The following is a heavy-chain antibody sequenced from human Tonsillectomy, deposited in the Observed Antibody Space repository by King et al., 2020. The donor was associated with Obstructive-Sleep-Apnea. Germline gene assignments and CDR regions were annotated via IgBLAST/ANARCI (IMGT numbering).Heavy chain of an antibody. CDR1: GFTFSDHY. CDR3: ARASFIPNHYYYGTDV. V-gene: IGHV3-11*01. J-gene: IGHJ6*02. Sequence: VQLVESGGDLVKPGGSLRLSCAASGFTFSDHYMTWIRQAPGKGLEWVSYISGSGTTIYYADSLKGRFTISRDNARNSLYLQMNNLRVEDTAVYYCARASFIPNHYYYGTDVWGQGTTVTVSS. CDR2: ISGSGTTI. D-gene: IGHD3-16*02.